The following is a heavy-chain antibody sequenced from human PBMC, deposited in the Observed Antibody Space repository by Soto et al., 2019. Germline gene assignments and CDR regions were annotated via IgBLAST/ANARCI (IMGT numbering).Heavy chain of an antibody. CDR1: GYTFTGYY. Sequence: GAAVKVSCKASGYTFTGYYMHWVLQAPGQGLEWMGWINPNSGCTNYAQKFQGRVTMTRDTSISTAYMELSRLRSDDTAVYYCARDPLVRGVIPGEGGYWFDPWGQGTLVTVSS. CDR3: ARDPLVRGVIPGEGGYWFDP. CDR2: INPNSGCT. D-gene: IGHD3-10*01. J-gene: IGHJ5*02. V-gene: IGHV1-2*02.